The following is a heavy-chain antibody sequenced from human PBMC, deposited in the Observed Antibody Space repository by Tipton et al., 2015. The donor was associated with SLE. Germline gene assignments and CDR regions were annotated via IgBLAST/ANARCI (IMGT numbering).Heavy chain of an antibody. Sequence: TLSLTCAVSGVSISVSHWWSWVRQSPGKGLEWIGEVYHSGSTNYNPSLKSRVTISRDTSGNQFSLNLSSVTASDTAVYFCTRAEFSSNWYMYWHFDLWGRGTLVTVSS. J-gene: IGHJ2*01. D-gene: IGHD6-13*01. CDR2: VYHSGST. CDR3: TRAEFSSNWYMYWHFDL. V-gene: IGHV4-4*01. CDR1: GVSISVSHW.